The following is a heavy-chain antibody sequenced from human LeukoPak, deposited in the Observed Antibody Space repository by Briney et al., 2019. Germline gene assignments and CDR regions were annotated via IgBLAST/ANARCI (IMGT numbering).Heavy chain of an antibody. CDR3: ARYSSSPTTDGFDP. CDR2: ISAYNGNT. V-gene: IGHV1-18*01. CDR1: GYTFTSYG. D-gene: IGHD6-13*01. J-gene: IGHJ5*02. Sequence: ASVKVSCKASGYTFTSYGISWVRQAPGQGLEWMGWISAYNGNTNYAQKFQGRVTMTRNTSISTAYMELSSLRSEDTAVYYCARYSSSPTTDGFDPWGQGTLVTVSS.